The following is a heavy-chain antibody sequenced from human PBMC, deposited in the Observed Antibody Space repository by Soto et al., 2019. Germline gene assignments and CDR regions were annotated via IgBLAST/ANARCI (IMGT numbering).Heavy chain of an antibody. CDR1: GFTFSNAW. Sequence: EVQLVESGGGLVKPGGSLRLSCAASGFTFSNAWMSWVRQAPGKGLEWVGRIKSKTDGGTTDYAAPVKGRFTISRDDSNDTLNLQMNRLKTEDTAVYYCDTDQYSSSWYAYYFDYWGQGPLVTVSS. CDR2: IKSKTDGGTT. J-gene: IGHJ4*02. CDR3: DTDQYSSSWYAYYFDY. D-gene: IGHD6-13*01. V-gene: IGHV3-15*01.